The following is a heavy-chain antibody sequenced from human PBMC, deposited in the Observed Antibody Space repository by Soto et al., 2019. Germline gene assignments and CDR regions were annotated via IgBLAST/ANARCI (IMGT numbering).Heavy chain of an antibody. CDR1: GFIFSSYA. CDR2: VSSDGTNK. D-gene: IGHD4-17*01. V-gene: IGHV3-30-3*01. Sequence: GSLRLSCATSGFIFSSYAIHWVRQAPGKGLEWVAVVSSDGTNKYYANSVKGRFTISRDNSKNTLFLQMSSLRAEDTAVYYCARAYRVTTVLDYWGQGTLVTVSS. CDR3: ARAYRVTTVLDY. J-gene: IGHJ4*02.